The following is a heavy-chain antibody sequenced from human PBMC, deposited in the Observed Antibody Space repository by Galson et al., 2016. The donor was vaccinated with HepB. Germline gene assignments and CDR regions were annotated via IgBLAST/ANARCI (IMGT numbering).Heavy chain of an antibody. J-gene: IGHJ4*02. D-gene: IGHD1-26*01. CDR1: GYTFTNYG. V-gene: IGHV1-18*01. CDR3: ARDRSSRWELPRGFDY. Sequence: SVTVSCKASGYTFTNYGITWVRQAPGQGLEWMGWISPYNGNTNYAQTLQGRVTMTTDTSTNTASMELRSLRSDDPAVYYCARDRSSRWELPRGFDYWGQGTLVTVSS. CDR2: ISPYNGNT.